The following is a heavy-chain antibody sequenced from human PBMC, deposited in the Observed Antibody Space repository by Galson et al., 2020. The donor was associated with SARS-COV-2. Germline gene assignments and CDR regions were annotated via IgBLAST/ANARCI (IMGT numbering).Heavy chain of an antibody. CDR2: ISYDGSNK. D-gene: IGHD3-10*01. V-gene: IGHV3-30*03. CDR1: GFTFSSYG. J-gene: IGHJ6*02. CDR3: ATSTAPHYYGSGSHYGAYYYGMDV. Sequence: GESLKISCAASGFTFSSYGMHWVRQAPGKGLEWVAVISYDGSNKYYADSVNGRFTISRDNSKNTLYLQMNSLRAEDTAVYYCATSTAPHYYGSGSHYGAYYYGMDVWGQGTTVTVSS.